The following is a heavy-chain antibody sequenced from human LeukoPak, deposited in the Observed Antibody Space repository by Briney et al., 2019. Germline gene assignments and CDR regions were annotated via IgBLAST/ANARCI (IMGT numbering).Heavy chain of an antibody. J-gene: IGHJ3*02. CDR1: GFTFSSYS. D-gene: IGHD3-3*01. V-gene: IGHV3-21*01. CDR3: ARGSKGDFWSGYGAFDI. CDR2: ISSSSSYI. Sequence: PGGSLRLSCAASGFTFSSYSMNWVRQAPGKGLEWVSSISSSSSYIYYADSVKGRFTISRDNAKNSLYLQINSLRAEDTAVYYCARGSKGDFWSGYGAFDIWGQGTMVTVSS.